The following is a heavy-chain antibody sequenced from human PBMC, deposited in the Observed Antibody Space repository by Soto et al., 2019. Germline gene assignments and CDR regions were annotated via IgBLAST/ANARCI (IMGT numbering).Heavy chain of an antibody. CDR1: GCSFSSYT. CDR3: ARAVVPAAMVWFGP. Sequence: GALRRYXAASGCSFSSYTMSWVRQAPGKGLEWVSAISGGGGSTCYADSVKGRFTISRDNSKNTLYLQMNSLRAEDTAVYYCARAVVPAAMVWFGPWGQGSLVIVTS. D-gene: IGHD2-2*01. J-gene: IGHJ5*02. V-gene: IGHV3-23*01. CDR2: ISGGGGST.